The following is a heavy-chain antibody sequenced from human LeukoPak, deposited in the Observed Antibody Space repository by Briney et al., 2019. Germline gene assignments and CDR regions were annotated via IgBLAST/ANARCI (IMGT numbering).Heavy chain of an antibody. CDR2: IYTSGST. V-gene: IGHV4-4*07. CDR1: GGSISSYY. Sequence: PSETLSLTCTVSGGSISSYYWSWIRQPAGKGLEWIGRIYTSGSTNYNPSLKSRVTMSVDTSKNQFSLKLSSVTAADTAVYYCARGGRSSSWYVYNWFDPWGQGTLVTVSS. D-gene: IGHD6-13*01. CDR3: ARGGRSSSWYVYNWFDP. J-gene: IGHJ5*02.